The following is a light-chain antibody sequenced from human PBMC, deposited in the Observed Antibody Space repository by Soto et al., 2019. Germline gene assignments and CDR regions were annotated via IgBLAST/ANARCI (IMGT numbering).Light chain of an antibody. J-gene: IGKJ1*01. CDR2: AAS. CDR3: QQSYNTPRT. CDR1: QSINSY. Sequence: DIQMTQSPSSLSASVGDRVTITCRASQSINSYLNWYQQKPGKAPNLLIYAASNLQSGVPSRFSGSGSGTDFTLTISSLQPEDFATYYFQQSYNTPRTFGQGTQVEIK. V-gene: IGKV1-39*01.